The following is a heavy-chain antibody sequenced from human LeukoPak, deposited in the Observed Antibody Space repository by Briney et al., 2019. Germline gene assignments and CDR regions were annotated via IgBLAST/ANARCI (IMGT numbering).Heavy chain of an antibody. CDR3: ARVYCSGGSCYPYDAFDI. CDR1: GYSFTSYW. CDR2: IYPGDSDT. D-gene: IGHD2-15*01. Sequence: GESLKISCKGSGYSFTSYWIGWVRQMPGKGLEWMGIIYPGDSDTRYSPSFQGQVTISADKSISTAYLQWSSLKASDTAMYHCARVYCSGGSCYPYDAFDIWGQGTMVTVSS. J-gene: IGHJ3*02. V-gene: IGHV5-51*01.